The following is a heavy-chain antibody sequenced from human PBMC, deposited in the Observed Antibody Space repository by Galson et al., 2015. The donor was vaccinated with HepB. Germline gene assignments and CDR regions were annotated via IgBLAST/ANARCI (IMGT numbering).Heavy chain of an antibody. D-gene: IGHD4-23*01. J-gene: IGHJ4*02. CDR3: AKGYGGNSYVFDY. Sequence: SLRLSCAASGFTFSSYGMDWVRQAPGKGLEWVAVRSYDGSSKYYGDSVKGRFTISRDNSKNTLYLQMNSLRPEDTAVYYCAKGYGGNSYVFDYWGQGALVTVSS. CDR2: RSYDGSSK. V-gene: IGHV3-30*18. CDR1: GFTFSSYG.